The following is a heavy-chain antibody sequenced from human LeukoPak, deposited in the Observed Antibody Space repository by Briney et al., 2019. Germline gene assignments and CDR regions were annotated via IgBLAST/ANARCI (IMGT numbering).Heavy chain of an antibody. J-gene: IGHJ4*02. Sequence: PSETLSLTCTVSGGSISSYYWSWIRQPPGKGLEWIGTICYSGSTFYNPSLKSRVTISVDTSKNQFSLRLSSVTAADTAVYYCARSVYIVVEYYFDCWGQGALVTVSS. CDR1: GGSISSYY. V-gene: IGHV4-39*01. CDR3: ARSVYIVVEYYFDC. CDR2: ICYSGST. D-gene: IGHD2-15*01.